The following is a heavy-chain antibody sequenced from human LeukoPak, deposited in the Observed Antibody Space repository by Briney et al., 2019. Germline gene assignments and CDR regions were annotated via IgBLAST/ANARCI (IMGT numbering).Heavy chain of an antibody. D-gene: IGHD6-19*01. Sequence: SETLSLTCTVSGGSISSYYWSWLRQPPGKGLEWIGYIYYSGSTNYNPSLKSRVTISVDTSKNQFSLKLSSVTAADTAMYYCARVRSSGWGKGFDYWGQGTLVTVSS. CDR2: IYYSGST. J-gene: IGHJ4*02. V-gene: IGHV4-59*01. CDR3: ARVRSSGWGKGFDY. CDR1: GGSISSYY.